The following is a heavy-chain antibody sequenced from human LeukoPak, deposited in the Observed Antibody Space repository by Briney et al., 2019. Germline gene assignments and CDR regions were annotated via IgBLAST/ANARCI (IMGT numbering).Heavy chain of an antibody. V-gene: IGHV3-15*07. Sequence: PGGSLRLSCTASGFTFTNAWMNWVRQAPGKGLEWVGRIKSKIDGGTTDYAAPVKGRFTTSRDDSKTTLFLQMNSLKTEDTAMYYCTTDILWDPYRFDYWGQGTLVTVSS. CDR3: TTDILWDPYRFDY. D-gene: IGHD2-21*01. CDR1: GFTFTNAW. CDR2: IKSKIDGGTT. J-gene: IGHJ4*02.